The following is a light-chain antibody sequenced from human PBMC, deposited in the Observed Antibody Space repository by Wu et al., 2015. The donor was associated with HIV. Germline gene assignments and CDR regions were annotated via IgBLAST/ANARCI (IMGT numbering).Light chain of an antibody. CDR2: KAS. CDR1: QSISNW. CDR3: QQYHTYPFT. V-gene: IGKV1-5*03. J-gene: IGKJ3*01. Sequence: DIQLTQSPLTLSASVGDRVTITCRASQSISNWLAWYQQKPGKAPKLLIYKASTLESGVPSRFSGSGSGTEFTLTINNLQPDDFATYYCQQYHTYPFTFGPGTKVDIK.